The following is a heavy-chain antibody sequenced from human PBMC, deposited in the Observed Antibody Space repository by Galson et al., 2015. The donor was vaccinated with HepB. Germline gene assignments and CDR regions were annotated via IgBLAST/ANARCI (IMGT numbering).Heavy chain of an antibody. CDR3: ARARNDNCWGRGYFDF. Sequence: SLRLSCAASGFTFSSYWMTWVRQAPGKGLEWVANIRQDGSAKYYADSVKGRLTISRDNAKNSLDLQMDSLRADDTAVYYCARARNDNCWGRGYFDFWGQGTLVTVSS. D-gene: IGHD3-16*01. V-gene: IGHV3-7*03. CDR2: IRQDGSAK. CDR1: GFTFSSYW. J-gene: IGHJ4*02.